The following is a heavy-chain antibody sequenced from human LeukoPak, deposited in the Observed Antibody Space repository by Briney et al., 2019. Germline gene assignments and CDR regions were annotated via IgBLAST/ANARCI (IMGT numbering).Heavy chain of an antibody. CDR2: IKNDGSQK. J-gene: IGHJ4*02. D-gene: IGHD6-19*01. V-gene: IGHV3-7*01. Sequence: GGSLRLSCAASGFTFSSFWMSWVRQAPGKGLEWVADIKNDGSQKYYMDSVKGRFTISRDNAKNLLYLQMNSLRAEDTAVYYCARDKGTMTGIAVAGILGYWGQGTLVTVSS. CDR1: GFTFSSFW. CDR3: ARDKGTMTGIAVAGILGY.